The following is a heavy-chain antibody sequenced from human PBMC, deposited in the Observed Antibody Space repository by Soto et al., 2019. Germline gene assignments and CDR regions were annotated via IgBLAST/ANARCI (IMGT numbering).Heavy chain of an antibody. CDR2: IIPMYGPA. Sequence: QVPLVQSGAEVKKPGSSVTVSCKASGGTISSYAIHWVRQAPGQGLEWMGGIIPMYGPAKYAQRFQGRVTITADESTTTVYMELTSLTSQDTAVYYCARVTSMVRGVIDNGFDPWGHGTLVTVSS. CDR1: GGTISSYA. D-gene: IGHD3-10*01. V-gene: IGHV1-69*01. CDR3: ARVTSMVRGVIDNGFDP. J-gene: IGHJ5*02.